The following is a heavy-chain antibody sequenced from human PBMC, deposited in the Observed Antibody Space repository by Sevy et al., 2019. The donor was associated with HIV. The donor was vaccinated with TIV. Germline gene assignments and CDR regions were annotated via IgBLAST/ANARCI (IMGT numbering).Heavy chain of an antibody. D-gene: IGHD3-22*01. CDR2: INPSGGST. V-gene: IGHV1-46*01. J-gene: IGHJ4*02. CDR3: ARDDLYYYDSSGHPFDY. Sequence: ASVKVSCKASGYTFTSYYMHWVRQAPGQGLEWMGIINPSGGSTSYAQKFQGRVTMTRDTSTSTVYMELSSLRSEDTAVYYCARDDLYYYDSSGHPFDYWGQGTLVTVSS. CDR1: GYTFTSYY.